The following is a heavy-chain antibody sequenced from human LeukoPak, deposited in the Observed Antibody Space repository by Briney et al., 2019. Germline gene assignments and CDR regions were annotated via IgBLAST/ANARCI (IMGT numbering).Heavy chain of an antibody. V-gene: IGHV3-33*08. CDR1: GFTFSNYW. D-gene: IGHD1-26*01. J-gene: IGHJ5*02. Sequence: GGSLRLSCAASGFTFSNYWMTWVRQAPGKGLEWVAVIWYDGSNKYYADSVKGRFTISRDNSKNTLYLQMNSLRAEDTAVYYCARRVYSGSYYFWFDPWGQGTLVTVSS. CDR3: ARRVYSGSYYFWFDP. CDR2: IWYDGSNK.